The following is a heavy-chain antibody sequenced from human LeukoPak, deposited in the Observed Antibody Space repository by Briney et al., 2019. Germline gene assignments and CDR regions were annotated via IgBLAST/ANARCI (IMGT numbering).Heavy chain of an antibody. V-gene: IGHV4-4*07. CDR1: GGSISSYY. D-gene: IGHD1-1*01. J-gene: IGHJ6*03. CDR2: IYTSGST. CDR3: ARVGKSYYYYMDV. Sequence: KPSETLSLTCTVSGGSISSYYLSWIRQPAGKGLEWIGRIYTSGSTNYNPSLKSRVTMSVDTSKKQFSLKLSSVTAADTAVYYCARVGKSYYYYMDVWGKRTTVTVSS.